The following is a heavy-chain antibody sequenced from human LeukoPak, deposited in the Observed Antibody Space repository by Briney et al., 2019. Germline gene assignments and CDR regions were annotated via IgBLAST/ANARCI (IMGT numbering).Heavy chain of an antibody. CDR2: IYHSGST. V-gene: IGHV4-38-2*02. CDR3: AKTTVTTLTEFDY. D-gene: IGHD4-17*01. J-gene: IGHJ4*02. Sequence: PSETLSLTCTVSGYSISSGYYWGCIRQPPGKGLEWIGSIYHSGSTYYNPSLKSRVTISVDTSKNQFSLKLSSVTAADTAVYYCAKTTVTTLTEFDYWGQGTLVTVSS. CDR1: GYSISSGYY.